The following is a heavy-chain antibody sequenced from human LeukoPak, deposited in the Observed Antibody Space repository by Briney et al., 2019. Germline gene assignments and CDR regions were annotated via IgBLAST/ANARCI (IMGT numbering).Heavy chain of an antibody. CDR1: GFTFSSYA. J-gene: IGHJ5*01. Sequence: GSLRLSCAASGFTFSSYAMHWVRQAPGKGLEWVAVISYDGSNKYYADSVKGRFTISRDNSKNTLYLQMKSLRVEDTALYYCVRDWDHFDFDSWGQGTLVTVSS. CDR3: VRDWDHFDFDS. D-gene: IGHD1-26*01. V-gene: IGHV3-30-3*01. CDR2: ISYDGSNK.